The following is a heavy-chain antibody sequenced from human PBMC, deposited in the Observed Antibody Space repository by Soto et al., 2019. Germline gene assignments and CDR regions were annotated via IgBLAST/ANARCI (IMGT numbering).Heavy chain of an antibody. D-gene: IGHD6-13*01. CDR2: LKQDGSEE. CDR3: ARIAASGRGWDV. V-gene: IGHV3-7*01. J-gene: IGHJ6*02. Sequence: EVQLVESGGGVVQPGGSLRLSCVDSGFTFSSYWMSWVRQAPVKGLEWVGNLKQDGSEENYVDSVKGRFTISRDNAKNSMYLRMNSLRAEDTAVYYCARIAASGRGWDVWGQGTTVVVSS. CDR1: GFTFSSYW.